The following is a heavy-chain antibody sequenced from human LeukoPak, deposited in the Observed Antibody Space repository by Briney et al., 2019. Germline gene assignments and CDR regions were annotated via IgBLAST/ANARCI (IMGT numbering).Heavy chain of an antibody. Sequence: SETLSLTCTVSGGSISSHYWSWIRQPPGKGLEWIGSIYYSGSTYYNPSLKSRVTISVDTSKNQFSLKPSSVTAADTAVYYCARTHIGDYYGSGSVDYWGQGTLVTVSS. CDR2: IYYSGST. D-gene: IGHD3-10*01. V-gene: IGHV4-59*11. CDR3: ARTHIGDYYGSGSVDY. J-gene: IGHJ4*02. CDR1: GGSISSHY.